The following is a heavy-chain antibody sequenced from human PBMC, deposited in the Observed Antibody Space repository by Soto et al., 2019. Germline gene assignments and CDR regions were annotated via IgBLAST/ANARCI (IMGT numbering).Heavy chain of an antibody. V-gene: IGHV3-13*04. D-gene: IGHD6-19*01. Sequence: LRLSCAASGFTFSSYDMHWVRQATGKGLEWVSAIGTAGDTYYPGSVKGRFTISRENAKNSLYLQMNSLRAGDTAVYYCARRSSGWSFDYWGQGTLVTVSS. CDR3: ARRSSGWSFDY. CDR1: GFTFSSYD. J-gene: IGHJ4*02. CDR2: IGTAGDT.